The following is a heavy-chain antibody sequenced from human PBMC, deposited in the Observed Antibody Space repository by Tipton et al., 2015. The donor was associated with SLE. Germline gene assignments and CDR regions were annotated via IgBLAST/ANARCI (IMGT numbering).Heavy chain of an antibody. J-gene: IGHJ4*02. CDR3: ARQGESLVPAAMPVFDY. V-gene: IGHV4-59*08. CDR2: IYYSGST. D-gene: IGHD2-2*01. CDR1: GGSISSYY. Sequence: TLSLTCTVSGGSISSYYWSWIRQPPGKGLEWIGYIYYSGSTNYNPSLKSRVTISVDTSKNQFSLKLSSVTAADTAVYYCARQGESLVPAAMPVFDYWGQGTLVTVSS.